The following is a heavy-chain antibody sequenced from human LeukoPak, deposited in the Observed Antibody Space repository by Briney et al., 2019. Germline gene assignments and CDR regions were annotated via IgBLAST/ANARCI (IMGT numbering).Heavy chain of an antibody. Sequence: EASVKVSCTASGGTFSSYAISWVRQAPGQGLEWMGRIIPILGIPDYAQKFQGRVTITADKSTSTAYMDLSSLRSDDTAVYYCARGERYSSNYYFDYWGQGTLVTVSS. CDR3: ARGERYSSNYYFDY. V-gene: IGHV1-69*04. D-gene: IGHD6-19*01. J-gene: IGHJ4*02. CDR1: GGTFSSYA. CDR2: IIPILGIP.